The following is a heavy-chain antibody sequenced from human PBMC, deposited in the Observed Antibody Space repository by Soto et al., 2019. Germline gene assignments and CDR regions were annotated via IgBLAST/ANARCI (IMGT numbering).Heavy chain of an antibody. Sequence: PGGSLRLSCSASGFTFSSYAMHWVRQAPGKGLEYVSAISSNGGSTYYADSVKGRFTISRDNSKNTLYLQMSSLRAEDTAVYYCVKLQRIAVAGHFDYWGQGTLVTVSS. J-gene: IGHJ4*02. V-gene: IGHV3-64D*06. D-gene: IGHD6-19*01. CDR2: ISSNGGST. CDR1: GFTFSSYA. CDR3: VKLQRIAVAGHFDY.